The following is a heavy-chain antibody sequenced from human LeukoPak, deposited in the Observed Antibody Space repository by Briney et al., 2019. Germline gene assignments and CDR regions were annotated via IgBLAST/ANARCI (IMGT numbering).Heavy chain of an antibody. CDR3: ARASGSFDY. D-gene: IGHD1-26*01. Sequence: GGSLRLSCEASGFTFSSYGIHWVRQPPGKGLEWVAAIWSDGSNKYYADSVKGRFTISRDNSKDTLYLQLNSLRAEDTAVYYCARASGSFDYWGQGTLVSVSS. CDR2: IWSDGSNK. CDR1: GFTFSSYG. J-gene: IGHJ4*02. V-gene: IGHV3-33*01.